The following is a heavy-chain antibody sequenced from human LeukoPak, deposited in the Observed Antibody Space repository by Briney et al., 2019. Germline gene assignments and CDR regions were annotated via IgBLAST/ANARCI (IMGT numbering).Heavy chain of an antibody. Sequence: PSETLSLTCAVYGGSLSGYYWDWIRQPPGKGLQWIGEITHSGYTNYNPSLKSRVTISVDTSKNQFSLKLSSVTAADTAVYYCAASGGPINWFDPWGQGTLVTASS. J-gene: IGHJ5*02. CDR3: AASGGPINWFDP. CDR2: ITHSGYT. CDR1: GGSLSGYY. D-gene: IGHD2-15*01. V-gene: IGHV4-34*01.